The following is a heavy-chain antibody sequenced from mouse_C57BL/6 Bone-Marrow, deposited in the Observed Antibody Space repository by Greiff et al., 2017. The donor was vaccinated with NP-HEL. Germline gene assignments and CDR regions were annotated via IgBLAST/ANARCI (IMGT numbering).Heavy chain of an antibody. V-gene: IGHV1-52*01. CDR2: IDPSDSET. Sequence: VKLQQPGAELVRPGSSVKLSCKASGYTFTSYWMHWVKQRPIQGLEWIGNIDPSDSETHYNQKFKDKATLTVDKSSSTAYMQLSSLTSEDSAVYYCARQDPYDFFAYWGQGTLVTVSA. CDR3: ARQDPYDFFAY. D-gene: IGHD2-4*01. CDR1: GYTFTSYW. J-gene: IGHJ3*01.